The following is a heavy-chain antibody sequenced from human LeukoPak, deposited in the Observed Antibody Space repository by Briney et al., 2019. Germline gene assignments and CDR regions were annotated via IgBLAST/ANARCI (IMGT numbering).Heavy chain of an antibody. CDR1: GYTSTSYD. CDR2: MNPNSGNT. CDR3: ARRVKRAAAGINPLNY. J-gene: IGHJ4*02. Sequence: ASVKVSCKASGYTSTSYDIHWVRLATGQGLAWMGWMNPNSGNTGYAQKFQGRVTMTRNTSISTAYMELSSLRSEDTAVYYCARRVKRAAAGINPLNYWGQGTLVTVSS. V-gene: IGHV1-8*01. D-gene: IGHD6-13*01.